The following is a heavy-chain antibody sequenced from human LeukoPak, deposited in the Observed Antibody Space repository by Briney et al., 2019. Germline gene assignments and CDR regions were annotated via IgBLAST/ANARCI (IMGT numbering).Heavy chain of an antibody. CDR3: ARGPRYYDFWSGYYLYYYYYYMDV. J-gene: IGHJ6*03. CDR1: GHTFTGYY. D-gene: IGHD3-3*01. Sequence: ASLTVSCTASGHTFTGYYMHWARHAPGQGLERMGWINPNSGGTNYAQKFQGRVTMTRDTSISTPYMELSRLRSDDTAVYYCARGPRYYDFWSGYYLYYYYYYMDVWGKGTTVTVSS. CDR2: INPNSGGT. V-gene: IGHV1-2*02.